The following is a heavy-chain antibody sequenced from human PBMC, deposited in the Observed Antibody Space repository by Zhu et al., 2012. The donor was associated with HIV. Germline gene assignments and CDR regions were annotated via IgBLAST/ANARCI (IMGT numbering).Heavy chain of an antibody. CDR3: ARDPTTGLWFGDSDPGV. CDR2: ISPSSSYI. Sequence: EEQLVESGGGLVKPGGSLRLSCAASGFTFSSYTVNWVRQAPGKGLEWVASISPSSSYIYYADSVKGRFTIPRDNAQSVLFLQMNSLGVEDTAVYYCARDPTTGLWFGDSDPGVWGQGTLVIVSS. D-gene: IGHD3-10*01. J-gene: IGHJ4*02. CDR1: GFTFSSYT. V-gene: IGHV3-21*06.